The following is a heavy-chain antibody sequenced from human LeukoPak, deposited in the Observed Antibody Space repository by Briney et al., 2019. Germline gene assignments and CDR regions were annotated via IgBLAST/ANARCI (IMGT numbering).Heavy chain of an antibody. CDR2: IKQDGSEK. Sequence: PGGSLRLSCAASGFTFSSYWMSWVRQAPGKGLEWVANIKQDGSEKYYVDSVKGRFTISRDNAKNSLYLQMNSLRAEDTAVYYCARDRTVGYCSGGSCHRPYYYMDVWGKGTTVTVSS. CDR3: ARDRTVGYCSGGSCHRPYYYMDV. D-gene: IGHD2-15*01. CDR1: GFTFSSYW. V-gene: IGHV3-7*01. J-gene: IGHJ6*03.